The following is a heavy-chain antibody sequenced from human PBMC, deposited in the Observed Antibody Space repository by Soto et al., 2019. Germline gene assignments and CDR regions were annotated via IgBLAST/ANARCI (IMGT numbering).Heavy chain of an antibody. J-gene: IGHJ6*03. V-gene: IGHV1-8*01. D-gene: IGHD3-9*01. CDR1: GYSFTSYD. Sequence: ASVKVSFKASGYSFTSYDINWVRQATGQGLEWMGWMNPNSGNTGYAQKFQGRVTMTRNTSISTAYMELSSLRSEDTAVYYCATAVDDILTGYYPYYYYMDVWGKGTTVTVSS. CDR3: ATAVDDILTGYYPYYYYMDV. CDR2: MNPNSGNT.